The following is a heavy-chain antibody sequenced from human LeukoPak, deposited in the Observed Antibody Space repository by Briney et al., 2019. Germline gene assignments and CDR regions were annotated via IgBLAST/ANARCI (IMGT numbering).Heavy chain of an antibody. CDR3: AKDFVVVPGNVNYFDY. V-gene: IGHV3-48*03. CDR1: GFTFSSYE. Sequence: TGGSLRLSCAASGFTFSSYEMNWVRQAPGKGLEWVSYISSSGSTIYYADSVKGRFTISRDNAKNSLYLQMKSLRAEDTAVYYCAKDFVVVPGNVNYFDYWGQGTLVTVSS. D-gene: IGHD2-21*02. J-gene: IGHJ4*02. CDR2: ISSSGSTI.